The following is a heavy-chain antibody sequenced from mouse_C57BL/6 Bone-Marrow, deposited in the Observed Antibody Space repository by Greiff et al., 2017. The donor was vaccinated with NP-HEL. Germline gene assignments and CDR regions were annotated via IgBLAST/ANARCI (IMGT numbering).Heavy chain of an antibody. V-gene: IGHV5-9*01. CDR3: ARDPYYYDCDVEYWDD. CDR2: ISGGGGNP. J-gene: IGHJ2*01. D-gene: IGHD2-4*01. CDR1: GFTFSSYT. Sequence: DVQLVESGGGLVKPGGSLKLSCAASGFTFSSYTMSWVRQTPEKRLEWVATISGGGGNPYYPDSVKGRFTISRDNATTTLYLQLSSLRSEDTALYYCARDPYYYDCDVEYWDDWGQGATRAGSA.